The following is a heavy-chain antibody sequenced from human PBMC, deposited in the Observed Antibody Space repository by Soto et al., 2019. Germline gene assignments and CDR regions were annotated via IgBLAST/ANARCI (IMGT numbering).Heavy chain of an antibody. Sequence: SETLSLTCTVPAGTISSYYWRWIRQPPGKGLEWIGYIYFTGSTNYNPSLKSRVTISVDTSKNPFSLTLSSVTAADTAVYYCVRGSCCSASCYRGAFWGRGTLVTGSS. J-gene: IGHJ4*02. D-gene: IGHD2-2*02. V-gene: IGHV4-59*01. CDR3: VRGSCCSASCYRGAF. CDR1: AGTISSYY. CDR2: IYFTGST.